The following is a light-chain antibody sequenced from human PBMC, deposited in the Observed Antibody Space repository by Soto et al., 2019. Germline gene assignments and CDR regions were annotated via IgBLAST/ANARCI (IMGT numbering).Light chain of an antibody. J-gene: IGKJ1*01. CDR1: LSIGSD. CDR3: LQDHDDSWT. Sequence: ATQMTQSPASLSASFVDRITITFLASLSIGSDLSWYQQKPGKAPTLLIYAASNLQSGVPSRFRGSRSGTEFTLTVSSLQPADFATYYCLQDHDDSWTFGQGTKVDIK. CDR2: AAS. V-gene: IGKV1-6*02.